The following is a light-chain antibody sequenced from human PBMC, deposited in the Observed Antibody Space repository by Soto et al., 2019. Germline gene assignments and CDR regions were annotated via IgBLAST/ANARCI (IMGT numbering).Light chain of an antibody. Sequence: EIVLTQSPSTLSVSPGERATLSCRASHDVSNNLAWYQQKLGQAPRLLIYGASTRATGIPARFSGSGSGTEFTLTINSLQSEDFAIYFCQQYDDWPGTFGQGTKV. J-gene: IGKJ1*01. CDR3: QQYDDWPGT. CDR1: HDVSNN. V-gene: IGKV3-15*01. CDR2: GAS.